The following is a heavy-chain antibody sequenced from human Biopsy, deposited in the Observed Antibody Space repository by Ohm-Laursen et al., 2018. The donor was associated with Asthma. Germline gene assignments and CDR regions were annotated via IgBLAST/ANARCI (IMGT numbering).Heavy chain of an antibody. CDR3: AKAREDIVVVVAVSDS. Sequence: SLRLSCAASGFTFSSYAMSWVRQPPGEGLEWVSAISGSGGSTYYADSVKGRFTISRDNSKNTLHLQMNSLRAEDTAVYYCAKAREDIVVVVAVSDSWGQGTLVTVSS. CDR2: ISGSGGST. CDR1: GFTFSSYA. V-gene: IGHV3-23*01. J-gene: IGHJ4*02. D-gene: IGHD2-15*01.